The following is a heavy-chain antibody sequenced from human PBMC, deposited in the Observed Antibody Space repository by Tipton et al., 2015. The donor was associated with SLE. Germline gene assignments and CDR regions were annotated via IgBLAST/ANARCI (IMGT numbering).Heavy chain of an antibody. D-gene: IGHD1-26*01. CDR2: IYYSGST. Sequence: TLSLTCSVSGGSLGSYYWSWIRQPPGKGLEWIGYIYYSGSTNYNPSLKSRVTISVDTSKNQFSLKLSSVTAADTAVYYCARGGLGVSYYYYMDVWGKGTTVTVSS. CDR3: ARGGLGVSYYYYMDV. J-gene: IGHJ6*03. V-gene: IGHV4-59*01. CDR1: GGSLGSYY.